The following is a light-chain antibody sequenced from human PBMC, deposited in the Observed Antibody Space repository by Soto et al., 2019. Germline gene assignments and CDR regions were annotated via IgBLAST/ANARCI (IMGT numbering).Light chain of an antibody. Sequence: DIQMTQSPSTLSASVGDRVTITCRASQSVSSWLAWYLQKPGKAPKLLIYGASSLEGGVPSRFSGRGSGTELTLTISSLQPDDFGTYYCQQYNSFPDTFGQGTKLEIK. CDR1: QSVSSW. J-gene: IGKJ2*01. CDR2: GAS. CDR3: QQYNSFPDT. V-gene: IGKV1-5*01.